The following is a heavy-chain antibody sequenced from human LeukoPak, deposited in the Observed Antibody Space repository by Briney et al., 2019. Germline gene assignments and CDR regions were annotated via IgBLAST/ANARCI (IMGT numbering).Heavy chain of an antibody. Sequence: GGCLRLSCAVSGFTLSSYAMSWVRHAPGKVREWVSATSGSGGSTYYADSVKGRFTISRDNSKHTLYLQMNSLTAEDTAVNYCAKGRDVWSGFAYWGQGTLVTVSS. CDR2: TSGSGGST. D-gene: IGHD3-3*01. CDR1: GFTLSSYA. V-gene: IGHV3-23*01. J-gene: IGHJ4*02. CDR3: AKGRDVWSGFAY.